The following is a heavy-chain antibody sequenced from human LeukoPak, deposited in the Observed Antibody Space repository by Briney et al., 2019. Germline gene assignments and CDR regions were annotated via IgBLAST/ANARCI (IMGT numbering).Heavy chain of an antibody. CDR3: AKMGGDYFYDAFDI. CDR1: GVTLSSYA. D-gene: IGHD4-17*01. CDR2: ISSSGSGGNT. J-gene: IGHJ3*02. Sequence: GGSLRLSCTASGVTLSSYAMSWARQAPGKGLEWVSGISSSGSGGNTYYADSVKGRFTISRDNSKNTLYLQMNSLRAEDTAVYYCAKMGGDYFYDAFDIWGQGTMVTVSS. V-gene: IGHV3-23*01.